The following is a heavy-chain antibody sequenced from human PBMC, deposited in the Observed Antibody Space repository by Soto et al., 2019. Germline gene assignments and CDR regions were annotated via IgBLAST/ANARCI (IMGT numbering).Heavy chain of an antibody. CDR2: IYWDDSK. CDR3: AHAYGGRALY. Sequence: QITLKESGPTLVKPTQTLTLTCTFSGFSLTTDRVGVGWIRQPPGEALEWLAVIYWDDSKTYRPSLGSRLTITKDTSKNQAALTITNMDSLDTATYYCAHAYGGRALYWGQGTLVTVSS. D-gene: IGHD1-26*01. J-gene: IGHJ4*02. V-gene: IGHV2-5*02. CDR1: GFSLTTDRVG.